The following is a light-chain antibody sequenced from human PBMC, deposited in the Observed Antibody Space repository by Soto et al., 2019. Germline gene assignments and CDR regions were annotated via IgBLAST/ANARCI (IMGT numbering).Light chain of an antibody. CDR3: ETWDSNTRV. Sequence: QPVLTQSSSASASLGSSVKLTCTLSSGHSSYIIAWHQQQPGKAPRYLMNLEGSGSYNKGSGIPDRFSGSSSGADRYLTISNLPSEDEADYYCETWDSNTRVFGGVTKLTVL. CDR1: SGHSSYI. CDR2: LEGSGSY. V-gene: IGLV4-60*03. J-gene: IGLJ3*02.